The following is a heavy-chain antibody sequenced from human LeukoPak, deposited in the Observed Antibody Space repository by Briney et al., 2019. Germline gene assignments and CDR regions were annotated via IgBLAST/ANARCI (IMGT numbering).Heavy chain of an antibody. Sequence: GGSLRLSCAASGFTFSSYWMSWVRQAPGKGLEWVANIKQDGSEKYYVDSVKGRFTISRDKAKNSLYLQMDSLRAEDTAVYFCARGQSTVTNWGQGTLVTVSS. V-gene: IGHV3-7*03. CDR3: ARGQSTVTN. J-gene: IGHJ4*02. CDR1: GFTFSSYW. D-gene: IGHD4-17*01. CDR2: IKQDGSEK.